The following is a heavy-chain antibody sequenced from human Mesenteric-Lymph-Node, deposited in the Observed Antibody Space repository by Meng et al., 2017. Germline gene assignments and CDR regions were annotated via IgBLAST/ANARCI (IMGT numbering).Heavy chain of an antibody. CDR3: ASHEDYYGSGSYYI. V-gene: IGHV1-18*01. Sequence: QVQLVQSGAEVKKPVASVKGSCKASGYTFTSYGISWLRQDPGQGLEWMGWISAYNGNTNYAQKLQGRVTMTTDTSTSTAYMELRSLRSDDTAVYYCASHEDYYGSGSYYIWGQGTLVTVSS. J-gene: IGHJ4*02. CDR1: GYTFTSYG. CDR2: ISAYNGNT. D-gene: IGHD3-10*01.